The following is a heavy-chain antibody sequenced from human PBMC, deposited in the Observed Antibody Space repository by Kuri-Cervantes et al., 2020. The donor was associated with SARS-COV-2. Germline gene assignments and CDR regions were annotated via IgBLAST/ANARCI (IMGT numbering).Heavy chain of an antibody. CDR2: IYYSGST. CDR1: GGSISSGDYY. Sequence: SETLSLTCTVSGGSISSGDYYWSWIRQPPGKGLEWIGYIYYSGSTYYNPSLKSRVTMSVDTSKNQFSLKLSSVTAADTAVYYCARGGNIAAAGTFYYYYMDVWGKGTTVTVSS. V-gene: IGHV4-30-4*08. CDR3: ARGGNIAAAGTFYYYYMDV. D-gene: IGHD6-13*01. J-gene: IGHJ6*03.